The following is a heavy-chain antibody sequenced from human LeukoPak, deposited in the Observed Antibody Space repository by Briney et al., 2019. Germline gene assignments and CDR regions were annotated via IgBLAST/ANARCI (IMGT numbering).Heavy chain of an antibody. Sequence: GGSLRLSCAASGFTFSSYWMNWARQAPGKGLEWVSTITTSGGNTYYADSVKGRFTVSRDNSKNTLFLQMNSLRAEDTAVYYCAKDGGLWVSAHWGDSWGRGTLVTVSS. CDR2: ITTSGGNT. V-gene: IGHV3-23*01. D-gene: IGHD7-27*01. J-gene: IGHJ4*02. CDR1: GFTFSSYW. CDR3: AKDGGLWVSAHWGDS.